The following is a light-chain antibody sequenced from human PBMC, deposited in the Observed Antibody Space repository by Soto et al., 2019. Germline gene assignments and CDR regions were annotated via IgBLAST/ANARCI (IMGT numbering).Light chain of an antibody. J-gene: IGLJ1*01. CDR1: SSDVGGYNY. CDR2: DVS. V-gene: IGLV2-14*03. Sequence: QSALTQPASVSGSPGQSITISCTGTSSDVGGYNYVSWYQQHPGKAPKLMIYDVSNRPSGVSNRFSGSKSANTASLTISGLQAEDEADFYCSSFTDSSTFVFGTGTKLTVL. CDR3: SSFTDSSTFV.